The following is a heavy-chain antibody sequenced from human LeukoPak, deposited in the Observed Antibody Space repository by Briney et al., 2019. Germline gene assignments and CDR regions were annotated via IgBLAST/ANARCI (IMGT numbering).Heavy chain of an antibody. Sequence: GESLRLSCATSGFTFSSYSMDWVRQAPGKGLEWVPSISSSSGYIYYADSVKGRFTISRDNAKNSVYLLMNNLRAEDTAVYYCTREGPNDAFDIWGQGTMVTVSS. CDR3: TREGPNDAFDI. J-gene: IGHJ3*02. V-gene: IGHV3-21*01. CDR2: ISSSSGYI. CDR1: GFTFSSYS.